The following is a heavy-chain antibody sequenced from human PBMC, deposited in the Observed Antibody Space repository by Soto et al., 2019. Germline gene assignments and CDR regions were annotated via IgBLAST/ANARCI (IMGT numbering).Heavy chain of an antibody. J-gene: IGHJ4*02. CDR3: TTDGGIVVVPASRPYYFDY. D-gene: IGHD2-2*01. Sequence: EVQLVESGGGLVKPGGSLRLSCAASGFTFSNAWMNWVRQAPGKGLEWVGRIKSKTDGGTTDYAAPVKGRYTISRDDSKTTLNLKMNSLKTEDTAVYYCTTDGGIVVVPASRPYYFDYWGQGTLVTVSS. V-gene: IGHV3-15*07. CDR2: IKSKTDGGTT. CDR1: GFTFSNAW.